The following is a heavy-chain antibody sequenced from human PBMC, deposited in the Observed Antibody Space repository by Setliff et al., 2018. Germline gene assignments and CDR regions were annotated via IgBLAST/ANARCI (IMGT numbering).Heavy chain of an antibody. Sequence: SVKVSCKASGGAFSSYAISWVRQAPGQGLEWVGGIIPILRTADYAQKFQGRFTMTRNTSISTAYMEVSSLRSEDTAMYYCARGGIAARPGSWVYFDYWGQGTLVTVSS. J-gene: IGHJ4*02. CDR3: ARGGIAARPGSWVYFDY. CDR2: IIPILRTA. V-gene: IGHV1-69*05. CDR1: GGAFSSYA. D-gene: IGHD6-6*01.